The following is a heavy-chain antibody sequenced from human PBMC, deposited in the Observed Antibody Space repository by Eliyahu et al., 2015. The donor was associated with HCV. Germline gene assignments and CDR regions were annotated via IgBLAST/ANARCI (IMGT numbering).Heavy chain of an antibody. D-gene: IGHD6-13*01. J-gene: IGHJ4*02. CDR1: GASISRYQ. Sequence: QVQLQESGPGLVKPSETLSLTCSVSGASISRYQWSWIRQPPGRGLEWIAYIDQSGNTNYNPSLKSRVTISVDTSKNHFSLKLSSVTAADTAVYHCATIGGSNWVEVNSWGQGTLVTVSS. CDR3: ATIGGSNWVEVNS. CDR2: IDQSGNT. V-gene: IGHV4-59*01.